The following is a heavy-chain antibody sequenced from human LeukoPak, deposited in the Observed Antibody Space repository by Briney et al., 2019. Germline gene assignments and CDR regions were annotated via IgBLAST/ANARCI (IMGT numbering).Heavy chain of an antibody. V-gene: IGHV4-59*12. D-gene: IGHD3-22*01. CDR1: GGSISNYY. CDR3: ARAVRSRSSGYYLGIWFDP. CDR2: ISYSGST. Sequence: PSETLSLTCTVSGGSISNYYWSWIRQPPGKGLEWIGYISYSGSTNYNPSLRSRVTISVDTSKNQFSLKLSSVTAADTAVYYCARAVRSRSSGYYLGIWFDPWGQGTLVTVSS. J-gene: IGHJ5*02.